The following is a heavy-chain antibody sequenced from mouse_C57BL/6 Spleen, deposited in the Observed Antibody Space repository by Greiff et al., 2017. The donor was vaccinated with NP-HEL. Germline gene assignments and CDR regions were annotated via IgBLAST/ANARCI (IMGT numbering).Heavy chain of an antibody. J-gene: IGHJ1*03. V-gene: IGHV14-1*01. CDR2: IDPEDGDT. CDR3: TITTGVEEYFDV. Sequence: VQLQQSGAELVRPGASVKLSCTASGFNIKDYYMHWVKQRPEQGLEWIGRIDPEDGDTEYAPKFQGKATMTADTSSNTAYLQLSTLTSEDTAVYECTITTGVEEYFDVWGTGTTVTVSS. CDR1: GFNIKDYY. D-gene: IGHD1-1*01.